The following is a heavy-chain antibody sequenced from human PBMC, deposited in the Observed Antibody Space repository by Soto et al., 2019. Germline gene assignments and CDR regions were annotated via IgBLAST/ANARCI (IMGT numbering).Heavy chain of an antibody. CDR2: IDTSGGAT. D-gene: IGHD3-3*01. CDR1: GFAFSDYG. CDR3: AKTIGIFRVFDY. J-gene: IGHJ4*02. V-gene: IGHV3-23*01. Sequence: GGSLRLSCAASGFAFSDYGMSWVRQAPGKGLESVALIDTSGGATYYADSLKGRFTISRDNSKNMLFLQMTSLRVEDTAVYFCAKTIGIFRVFDYWGRGTLVTVSS.